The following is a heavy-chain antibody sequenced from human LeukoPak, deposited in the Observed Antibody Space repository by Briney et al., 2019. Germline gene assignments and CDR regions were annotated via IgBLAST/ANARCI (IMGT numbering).Heavy chain of an antibody. CDR2: ISSSSSYI. CDR3: ARDRTGALAGFDY. CDR1: GFTFSSYS. V-gene: IGHV3-21*01. D-gene: IGHD6-19*01. J-gene: IGHJ4*02. Sequence: GGSLRLSCAASGFTFSSYSMNWVRQAPGKGLEWVSSISSSSSYIYYADSVKGRFTISRDNAKNSLYLQMNSLGAEDTAVYYCARDRTGALAGFDYWGQGTLVTVSS.